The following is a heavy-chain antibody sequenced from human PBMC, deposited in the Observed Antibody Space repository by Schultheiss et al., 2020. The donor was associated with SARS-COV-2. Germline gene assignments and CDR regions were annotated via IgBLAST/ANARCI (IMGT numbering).Heavy chain of an antibody. D-gene: IGHD3-9*01. V-gene: IGHV4-59*12. CDR3: ARESGALTGYPLDY. Sequence: SQTLSLTCAVSGGSISPYYWSWIRQPPGKGLEWIGYIYFEGNTVYNPSLKSRVTISVDTSKNQFSLKLTSVTAADTAVYYCARESGALTGYPLDYWGLGILVTVSS. CDR1: GGSISPYY. CDR2: IYFEGNT. J-gene: IGHJ4*02.